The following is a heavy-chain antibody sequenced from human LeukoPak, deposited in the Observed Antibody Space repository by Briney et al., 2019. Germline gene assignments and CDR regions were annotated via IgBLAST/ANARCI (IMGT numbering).Heavy chain of an antibody. CDR2: ISGSGSST. V-gene: IGHV3-23*01. D-gene: IGHD4-17*01. CDR3: AKSDDYGDYGRAFDI. J-gene: IGHJ3*02. Sequence: GGSLRLSCAASGFTFSSYAMSWVRQAPGKGLEWVSVISGSGSSTSQVDSVKGRFTISRDNSKNTLYLQMNSLRAEDTAVYYCAKSDDYGDYGRAFDIWGQGTMVTVSS. CDR1: GFTFSSYA.